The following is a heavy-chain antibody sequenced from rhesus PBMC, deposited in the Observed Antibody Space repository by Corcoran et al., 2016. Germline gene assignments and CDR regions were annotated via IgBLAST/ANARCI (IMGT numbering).Heavy chain of an antibody. CDR1: GYSFTSYW. CDR3: AKDDRGYSGYSYKYGLDS. Sequence: EVQLVQSGAEVKRPGESLKISCKTSGYSFTSYWISWVRQMPGKGREWMGAIEPSDSETRYSPSFQGQVTISADKSISTAYLQWSSLKASDSATYYCAKDDRGYSGYSYKYGLDSWGQGVVVTVSS. V-gene: IGHV5-2*01. D-gene: IGHD5-42*01. CDR2: IEPSDSET. J-gene: IGHJ6*01.